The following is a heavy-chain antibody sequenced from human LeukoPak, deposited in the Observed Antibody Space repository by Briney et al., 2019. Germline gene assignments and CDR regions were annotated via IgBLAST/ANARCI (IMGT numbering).Heavy chain of an antibody. J-gene: IGHJ4*02. V-gene: IGHV4-34*01. CDR3: AREYKGY. CDR1: GGSFSGCY. CDR2: INHSGST. D-gene: IGHD1-1*01. Sequence: SETLSLTCAVYGGSFSGCYWSWIRQPPGKGLEWIGEINHSGSTNYNPSLKSRVTISADTSKNQFSLKLSSVTAADTAVYYCAREYKGYWGQGTLVTVSS.